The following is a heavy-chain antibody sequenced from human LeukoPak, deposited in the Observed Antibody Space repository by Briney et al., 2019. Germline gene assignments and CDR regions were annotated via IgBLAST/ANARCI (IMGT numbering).Heavy chain of an antibody. CDR2: IWYDGGNK. CDR1: GFIFSAYG. Sequence: GRSLRLSCAGSGFIFSAYGMHWVRQAPGKGLEWVAVIWYDGGNKYYADSVKGRFTISRDNSKNTLYLQMNSLRAEDTAVYYCAKERLHKYYYDSSGSYYFDYWGQGTLVTVSS. J-gene: IGHJ4*02. D-gene: IGHD3-22*01. CDR3: AKERLHKYYYDSSGSYYFDY. V-gene: IGHV3-33*06.